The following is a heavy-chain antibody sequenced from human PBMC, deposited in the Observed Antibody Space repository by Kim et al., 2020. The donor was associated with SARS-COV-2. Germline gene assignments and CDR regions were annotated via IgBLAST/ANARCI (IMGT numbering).Heavy chain of an antibody. CDR3: ARHPVYYDFWSGYSKYFDY. J-gene: IGHJ4*02. Sequence: SETLSLTCTVSGGSISSSSYYWGWIRQPPGKGLEWIGSIYYRGSTYYNPSLKSRVTISIDTSKNQFSLKLSSLTAADTAVYYCARHPVYYDFWSGYSKYFDYWGQGTLVTVSS. D-gene: IGHD3-3*01. CDR2: IYYRGST. V-gene: IGHV4-39*01. CDR1: GGSISSSSYY.